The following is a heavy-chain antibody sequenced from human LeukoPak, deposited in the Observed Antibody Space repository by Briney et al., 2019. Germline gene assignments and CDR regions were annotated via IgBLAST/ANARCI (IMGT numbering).Heavy chain of an antibody. CDR1: GGTFSSYA. CDR2: IIPIFGTA. V-gene: IGHV1-69*13. D-gene: IGHD2-15*01. CDR3: AREGYCSGGSCYGRLYYYGMDV. Sequence: GASVKVSCKASGGTFSSYAISWVRQAPGQGLEWMGGIIPIFGTANYARKFQGRVTITADESTSTAYMELSSLRSEDTAVYYCAREGYCSGGSCYGRLYYYGMDVWGQGTTVTVSS. J-gene: IGHJ6*02.